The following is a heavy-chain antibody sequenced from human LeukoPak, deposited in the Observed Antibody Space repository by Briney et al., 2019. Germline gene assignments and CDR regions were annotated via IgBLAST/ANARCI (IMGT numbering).Heavy chain of an antibody. Sequence: GESLKISCKGSGCSFTSYWIGWVRQMPGKGLEWMGIIYPGDSDTRYSPSFQGQVTISADKSISTAYLQWSSLKASDTAMYYCARFGYDSSGYYYGFDYWGQGTLVTVSS. D-gene: IGHD3-22*01. CDR1: GCSFTSYW. CDR2: IYPGDSDT. J-gene: IGHJ4*02. CDR3: ARFGYDSSGYYYGFDY. V-gene: IGHV5-51*01.